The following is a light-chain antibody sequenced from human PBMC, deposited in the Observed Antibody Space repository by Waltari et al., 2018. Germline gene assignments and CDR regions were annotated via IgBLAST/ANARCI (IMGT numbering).Light chain of an antibody. Sequence: DIQMTQSPSTLSASVGDRVTITCRASQSISSWLAWYQQKPGEAPNLLIYDASSLQSGVPSRFSSSGSGTEFTLTISSLQPDDIATYYCQQYNSSPWTFGQGTKVEIK. CDR1: QSISSW. V-gene: IGKV1-5*01. CDR2: DAS. J-gene: IGKJ1*01. CDR3: QQYNSSPWT.